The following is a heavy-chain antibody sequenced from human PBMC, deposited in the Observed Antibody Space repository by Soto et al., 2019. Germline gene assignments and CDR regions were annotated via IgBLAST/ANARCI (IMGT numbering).Heavy chain of an antibody. D-gene: IGHD3-10*01. Sequence: SETLSLTCAVYGGSFSGYYWSWIRQPPGKGLEWIGEINHSGSTNYNPSLKSRVTISVDTSRNQFSLKLSSVTAADTAVYYCARYRGSGSYYFDYWGQGTLVTVSS. V-gene: IGHV4-34*01. CDR3: ARYRGSGSYYFDY. CDR1: GGSFSGYY. CDR2: INHSGST. J-gene: IGHJ4*02.